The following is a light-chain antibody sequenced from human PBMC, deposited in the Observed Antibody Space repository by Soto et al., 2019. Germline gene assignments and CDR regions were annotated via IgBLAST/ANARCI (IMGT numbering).Light chain of an antibody. CDR3: QHYNSYSEA. V-gene: IGKV1D-16*01. CDR1: QGISSW. CDR2: AAS. Sequence: DIQMTQSPSSVSASVGYRFTITCRASQGISSWLAWYQQKPGKAPKLLIYAASTLQSGVPSRFSGSGSGTEFTLTISSLQPEDFATYYCQHYNSYSEAFGQGTTGDIK. J-gene: IGKJ1*01.